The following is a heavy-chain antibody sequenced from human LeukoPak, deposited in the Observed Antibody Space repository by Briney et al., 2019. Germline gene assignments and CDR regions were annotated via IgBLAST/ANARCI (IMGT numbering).Heavy chain of an antibody. D-gene: IGHD3-10*01. J-gene: IGHJ5*02. CDR1: GFTFSDHY. V-gene: IGHV3-72*01. CDR2: TRNKANSYIT. Sequence: PGGSLRLSCAASGFTFSDHYMDWVRQAPGKGLEWVGRTRNKANSYITEYAASVKGRFTLSRDDSKNSLYLQMNSLKTEDTAVYYCAKDATKGNLIITNGVAIASKFNWFDTWGQGTLVTVSS. CDR3: AKDATKGNLIITNGVAIASKFNWFDT.